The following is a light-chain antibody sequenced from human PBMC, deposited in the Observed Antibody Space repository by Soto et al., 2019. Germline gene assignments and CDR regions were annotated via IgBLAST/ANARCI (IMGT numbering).Light chain of an antibody. J-gene: IGKJ1*01. Sequence: DIQMTQSPSSLSASVGHRVTITCRASQSISNYLIWYQQKPGKVPKLLIYAASSLQSGVPSRFSGSGSGTDFTLTISSLQPEDFATYYCQQSYSTVTFGQGTKVEIK. CDR1: QSISNY. V-gene: IGKV1-39*01. CDR2: AAS. CDR3: QQSYSTVT.